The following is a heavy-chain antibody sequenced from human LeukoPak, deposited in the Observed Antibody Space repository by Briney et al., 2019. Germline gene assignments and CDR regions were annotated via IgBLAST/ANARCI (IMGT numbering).Heavy chain of an antibody. CDR3: ARDWSSSSDYYYYYMDV. J-gene: IGHJ6*03. CDR2: IYTSGST. CDR1: GGSISSYY. D-gene: IGHD6-6*01. V-gene: IGHV4-4*07. Sequence: PSETLSLTCTVSGGSISSYYWSWIRQPAGRGLEWIGRIYTSGSTNYNPSLKSRVTISVDTSKNQFSLKLSSVTAADTAVYYCARDWSSSSDYYYYYMDVWGKGTTVTVSS.